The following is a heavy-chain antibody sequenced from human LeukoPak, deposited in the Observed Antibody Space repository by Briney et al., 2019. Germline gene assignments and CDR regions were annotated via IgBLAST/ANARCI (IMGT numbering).Heavy chain of an antibody. Sequence: PSETLSLTCTVSGGSISSSSYYWGWIRQPPGKGLEWIGSIYYSGSTYYNPSLKSRVTISVDTSKNQFSLKVSSVTAADTAVYYCARHSNALSHYMDVWGKGTTVTVSS. D-gene: IGHD3-3*02. J-gene: IGHJ6*03. CDR1: GGSISSSSYY. CDR2: IYYSGST. V-gene: IGHV4-39*01. CDR3: ARHSNALSHYMDV.